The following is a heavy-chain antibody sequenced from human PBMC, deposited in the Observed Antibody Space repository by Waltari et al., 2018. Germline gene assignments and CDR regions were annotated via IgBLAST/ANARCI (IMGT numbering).Heavy chain of an antibody. CDR3: ARKCSGGSCNWFDP. D-gene: IGHD2-15*01. Sequence: QVQLVQSGAEVKKPGSSVKVSCKASGGTFSSYAISWVRQAPGQGLEWMGVIIPILGTANYAQKFQGRFTIAADESTSTAYMELSSLRSEDTAVYYCARKCSGGSCNWFDPWGQGTLVTVSS. CDR2: IIPILGTA. CDR1: GGTFSSYA. V-gene: IGHV1-69*13. J-gene: IGHJ5*02.